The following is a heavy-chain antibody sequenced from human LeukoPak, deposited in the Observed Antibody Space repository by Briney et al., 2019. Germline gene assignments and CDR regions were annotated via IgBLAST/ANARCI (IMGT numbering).Heavy chain of an antibody. CDR2: MNQDGSEK. CDR3: ARWRGSTSERSDY. V-gene: IGHV3-7*01. CDR1: GFTFRNYW. Sequence: GGSLRLSCAASGFTFRNYWMTWVRQAPGKGLEWVADMNQDGSEKYYVDSMKGRFTISRDNAKNSLYLQMDSLRIEDTATYYCARWRGSTSERSDYWGQGTLVTVSS. D-gene: IGHD2-2*01. J-gene: IGHJ4*02.